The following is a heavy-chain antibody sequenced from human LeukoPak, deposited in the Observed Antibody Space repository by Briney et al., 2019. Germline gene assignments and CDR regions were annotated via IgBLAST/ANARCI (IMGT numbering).Heavy chain of an antibody. CDR1: GASLSAYC. J-gene: IGHJ4*02. V-gene: IGHV4-34*01. Sequence: SETLSLTCAVSGASLSAYCWSWIRQPPGKGLEWVGEINHSGSTNYNPSLKSRATITVTTSKNQSLLMLTSVTAAAPAVYYCARAGGADRPEGLVYWGQGVLLTVCS. CDR3: ARAGGADRPEGLVY. D-gene: IGHD6-6*01. CDR2: INHSGST.